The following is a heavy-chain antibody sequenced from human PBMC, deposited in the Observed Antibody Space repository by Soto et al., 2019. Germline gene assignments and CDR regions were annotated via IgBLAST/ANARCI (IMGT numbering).Heavy chain of an antibody. CDR1: GFTFSSYG. Sequence: PGGSLRLSCAASGFTFSSYGMHWVRQAPGKGPEWVAVISYDGSNKYYADSVKGRFTISRDNSKNTLYLQMNSLRAEDTAVYYCAKAAGGYYYYDSSSPFDYWGQGTLVTVSS. V-gene: IGHV3-30*18. D-gene: IGHD3-22*01. CDR2: ISYDGSNK. CDR3: AKAAGGYYYYDSSSPFDY. J-gene: IGHJ4*02.